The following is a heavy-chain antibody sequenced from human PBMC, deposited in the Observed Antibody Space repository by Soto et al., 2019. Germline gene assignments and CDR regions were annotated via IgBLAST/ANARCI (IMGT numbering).Heavy chain of an antibody. J-gene: IGHJ4*02. CDR2: LTWNGEVI. CDR1: GFTFDDYA. V-gene: IGHV3-9*01. Sequence: EVQLAESGGALVQPGRSLRLSCVASGFTFDDYAIHWVRQTPGKGLEWVSGLTWNGEVIGYADSVKGRFTISRDNAKNSLYLEMNSLRPEDTALYYCVKDSESSGYLTHLDYWGQGTVVTVSS. D-gene: IGHD3-22*01. CDR3: VKDSESSGYLTHLDY.